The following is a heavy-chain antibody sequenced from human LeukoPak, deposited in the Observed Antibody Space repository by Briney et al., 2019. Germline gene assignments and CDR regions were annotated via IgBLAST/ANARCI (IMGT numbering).Heavy chain of an antibody. CDR2: IKQDGSEK. J-gene: IGHJ6*02. Sequence: GGSLRLSCAASGFTFSTYWMSWVRQAPGRGLEWVANIKQDGSEKYYVDSVKGRFTISRDNGKNSLYLQMNSLRAEDTAVYFCAKAGSLSEYYYGMDVWGQGTTVTVSS. CDR3: AKAGSLSEYYYGMDV. D-gene: IGHD2-8*01. V-gene: IGHV3-7*03. CDR1: GFTFSTYW.